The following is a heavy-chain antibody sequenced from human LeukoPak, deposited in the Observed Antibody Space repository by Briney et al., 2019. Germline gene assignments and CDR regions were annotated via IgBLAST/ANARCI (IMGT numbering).Heavy chain of an antibody. D-gene: IGHD3-9*01. V-gene: IGHV3-7*03. J-gene: IGHJ4*02. CDR2: IKQDGSEK. Sequence: GGSLRLSCAASGFTFSLYWMNWVRRAPGKGLEWVANIKQDGSEKNYVDSVKGRFTISRDNAKNSLYLQMNNLRVEDTAMYYCAGGTGFIIKDWGQGSLVTVSS. CDR1: GFTFSLYW. CDR3: AGGTGFIIKD.